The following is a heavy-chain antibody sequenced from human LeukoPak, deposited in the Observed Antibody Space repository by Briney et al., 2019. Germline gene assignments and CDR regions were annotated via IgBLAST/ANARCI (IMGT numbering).Heavy chain of an antibody. V-gene: IGHV3-33*06. CDR1: GFTFSSYG. D-gene: IGHD2/OR15-2a*01. J-gene: IGHJ4*02. Sequence: GGSLRLSCTASGFTFSSYGMHWVRQAPGYGLEWVATIWYEERTKYYIDSVKGRFTISRDNSKNTFYLQMKSLRDDDTAIYYCAKEGIYLKSSLEDWGQGTPVTVSS. CDR3: AKEGIYLKSSLED. CDR2: IWYEERTK.